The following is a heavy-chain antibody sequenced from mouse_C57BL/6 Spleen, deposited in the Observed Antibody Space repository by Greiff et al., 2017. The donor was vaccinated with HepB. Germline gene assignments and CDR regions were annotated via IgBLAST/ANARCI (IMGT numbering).Heavy chain of an antibody. CDR3: ARPSLIYAMDY. J-gene: IGHJ4*01. V-gene: IGHV5-17*01. D-gene: IGHD6-1*01. CDR2: ISSGSSTI. Sequence: EVKLVESGGGLVKPGGSLKLSCAASGFTFSDYGMHWVRQAPEKGLEWVAYISSGSSTIYYADTVKGRFTISRDNAKNTLFLQMTSLRSEDTAMYYCARPSLIYAMDYWGQGTSVTVSS. CDR1: GFTFSDYG.